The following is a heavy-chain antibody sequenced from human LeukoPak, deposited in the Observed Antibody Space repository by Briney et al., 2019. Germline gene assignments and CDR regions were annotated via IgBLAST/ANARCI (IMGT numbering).Heavy chain of an antibody. D-gene: IGHD3-10*01. V-gene: IGHV3-21*01. CDR3: ARDLVWFGEPKGYYNYMDV. J-gene: IGHJ6*03. CDR1: GFTFSSYS. CDR2: ISSSSSYI. Sequence: GGSLRLSCAASGFTFSSYSMNWVRQAPGKGLEWVSSISSSSSYIYYADSVKGRFTISRDNAKNSPYLQMNTLRAEDTAVYYCARDLVWFGEPKGYYNYMDVWGKGTTVTVSS.